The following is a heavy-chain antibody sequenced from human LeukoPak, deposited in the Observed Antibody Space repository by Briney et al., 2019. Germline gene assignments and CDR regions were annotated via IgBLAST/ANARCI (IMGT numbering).Heavy chain of an antibody. CDR3: ARDRGAPSSSWSDY. D-gene: IGHD6-13*01. CDR2: IKQDGSEK. CDR1: GFTFSSYW. Sequence: PGGSLRLSCAASGFTFSSYWMSWVRQAPGKGLEWVANIKQDGSEKYYVDSVKGRFTISRDNAKNSLYLQMNSLRAEDTAVYYCARDRGAPSSSWSDYWGQGTLVTVSS. J-gene: IGHJ4*02. V-gene: IGHV3-7*01.